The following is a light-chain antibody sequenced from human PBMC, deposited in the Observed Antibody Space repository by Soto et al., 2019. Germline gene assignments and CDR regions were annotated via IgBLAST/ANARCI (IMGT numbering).Light chain of an antibody. CDR1: SSDVGSYNL. V-gene: IGLV2-23*02. J-gene: IGLJ2*01. Sequence: QSALTQPASVSGSPGQSITISCTGTSSDVGSYNLVSWYQQHPGTAPKLMIYEVINRPSGVSNRFSGSKSGNTASLTIYGLQAEDEADYYCSSYAGGSTVLFGGGTKVTVL. CDR3: SSYAGGSTVL. CDR2: EVI.